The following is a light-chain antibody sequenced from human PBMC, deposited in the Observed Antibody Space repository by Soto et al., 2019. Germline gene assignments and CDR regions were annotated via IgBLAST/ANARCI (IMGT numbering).Light chain of an antibody. CDR1: QSVGSS. Sequence: EIVMTQSPATLSVSPGERATLSCRASQSVGSSLAWYQHKPGQAPRLLIYGASIRATGIPGRFSGSGSGTAFTLTISSLQSEDFAAYYCQQYSNRYTFGQGTKLEIK. V-gene: IGKV3D-15*01. J-gene: IGKJ2*01. CDR2: GAS. CDR3: QQYSNRYT.